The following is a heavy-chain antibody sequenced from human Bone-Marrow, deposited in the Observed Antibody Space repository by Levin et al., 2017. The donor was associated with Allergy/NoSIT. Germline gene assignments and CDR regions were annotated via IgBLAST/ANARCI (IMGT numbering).Heavy chain of an antibody. V-gene: IGHV1-8*01. CDR3: VQSYPQRYCTPSSCNPEYYYGMDV. CDR1: GYPITSFD. J-gene: IGHJ6*02. Sequence: GESLKISCKASGYPITSFDINWVRQATGQGLEWMGWMNPNSGTAAYAQTFQGRVTMTKDTSIGTAYMELTSLRSDDTAVYYCVQSYPQRYCTPSSCNPEYYYGMDVWGQGTTVTVTS. D-gene: IGHD2-8*01. CDR2: MNPNSGTA.